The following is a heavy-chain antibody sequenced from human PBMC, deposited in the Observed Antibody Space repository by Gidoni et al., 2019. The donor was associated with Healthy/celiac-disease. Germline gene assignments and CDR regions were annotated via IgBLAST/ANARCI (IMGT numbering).Heavy chain of an antibody. Sequence: STYYNPSLKSRVTISVDTSKNQFSLKLSSVTAADTAVYYCARTGLYERRWFDPWGQGTLVTVSS. CDR2: ST. J-gene: IGHJ5*02. D-gene: IGHD2-8*01. CDR3: ARTGLYERRWFDP. V-gene: IGHV4-39*01.